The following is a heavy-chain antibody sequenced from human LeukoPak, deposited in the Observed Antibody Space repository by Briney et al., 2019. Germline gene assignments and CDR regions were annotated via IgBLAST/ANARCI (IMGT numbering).Heavy chain of an antibody. CDR1: GYSFTSYW. Sequence: PGGSLRLSCKGSGYSFTSYWIGWVRQMPGKGLEWMGIIYPGDSDSRYSPSFQAQVSISADKSISTAYLQWSSLKASDTAMYYCSRQKTGIAAAGREKWFDPWGQGTLVTVSS. D-gene: IGHD6-13*01. V-gene: IGHV5-51*01. J-gene: IGHJ5*02. CDR3: SRQKTGIAAAGREKWFDP. CDR2: IYPGDSDS.